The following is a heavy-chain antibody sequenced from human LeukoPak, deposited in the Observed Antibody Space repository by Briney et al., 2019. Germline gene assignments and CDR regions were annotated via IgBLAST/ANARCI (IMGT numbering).Heavy chain of an antibody. Sequence: ASVKVSCKASGGTFSSYAISWVRQAPGQGLEWMGGIIPIFGTANYAQKFQGRVTITTDESTCTAYMELSSLRSEDTAVYYCARARDGYTLEYYFDYWGQGTLVTVSS. J-gene: IGHJ4*02. V-gene: IGHV1-69*05. CDR1: GGTFSSYA. CDR2: IIPIFGTA. D-gene: IGHD5-24*01. CDR3: ARARDGYTLEYYFDY.